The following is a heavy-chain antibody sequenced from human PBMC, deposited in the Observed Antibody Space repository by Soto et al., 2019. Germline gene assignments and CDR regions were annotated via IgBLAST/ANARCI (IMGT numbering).Heavy chain of an antibody. Sequence: GGSLRLSCAASGFTFSSYAMSWVRQAPGKGLEWVSAISGSGGSTYYADSVKGRFTISRDNSKNTLYLQMNSLRAEDTAVYYCAKSLLWFGEFNYGMDVWGQGTTVTVSS. CDR1: GFTFSSYA. V-gene: IGHV3-23*01. J-gene: IGHJ6*02. D-gene: IGHD3-10*01. CDR3: AKSLLWFGEFNYGMDV. CDR2: ISGSGGST.